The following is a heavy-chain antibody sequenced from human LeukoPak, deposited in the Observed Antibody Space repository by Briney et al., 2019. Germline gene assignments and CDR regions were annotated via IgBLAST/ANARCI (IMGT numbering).Heavy chain of an antibody. CDR2: ISSSSSHI. CDR1: GFTFSSYS. Sequence: KTGGSLRLSCAASGFTFSSYSMNWVRQAPGKGLEWVSSISSSSSHIYYADSVKGRFTISRDNAKNSLYLQMNSLRAEDTAVYYCAREQGLLWFGELSLGGAFDIWGQGTMVTVSS. J-gene: IGHJ3*02. D-gene: IGHD3-10*01. V-gene: IGHV3-21*01. CDR3: AREQGLLWFGELSLGGAFDI.